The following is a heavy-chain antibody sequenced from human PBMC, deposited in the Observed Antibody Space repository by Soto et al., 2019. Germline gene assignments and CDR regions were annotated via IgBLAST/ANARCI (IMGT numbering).Heavy chain of an antibody. D-gene: IGHD3-10*01. CDR2: IHYSGRT. CDR1: NGSISGFY. CDR3: VTVGVGIGNQFGS. V-gene: IGHV4-59*12. Sequence: WETLSLTCSVSNGSISGFYWTWIRQPPGKILEWIGYIHYSGRTDYNPSLTSRATMSVDTSKNQFSLNLKSITAADTAVYYCVTVGVGIGNQFGSCGRGTLFTVCS. J-gene: IGHJ4*02.